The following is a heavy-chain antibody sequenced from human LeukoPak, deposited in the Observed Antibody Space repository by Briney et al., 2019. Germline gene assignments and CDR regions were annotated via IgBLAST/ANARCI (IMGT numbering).Heavy chain of an antibody. CDR3: ARAPLPPYYYGSGSYSRYGMDV. D-gene: IGHD3-10*01. CDR2: MNPNSDNT. CDR1: GYTFTSYD. V-gene: IGHV1-8*01. Sequence: GASVKVSCKASGYTFTSYDINWVRQATGQGLEWMGWMNPNSDNTGYAQKFQGRVTMTRNTSISTAYMELSSLRSEDTAVYYCARAPLPPYYYGSGSYSRYGMDVWGQGTTVTVSS. J-gene: IGHJ6*02.